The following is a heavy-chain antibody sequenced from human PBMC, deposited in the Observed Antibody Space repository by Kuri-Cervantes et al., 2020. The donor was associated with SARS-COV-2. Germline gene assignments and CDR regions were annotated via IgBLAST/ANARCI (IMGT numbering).Heavy chain of an antibody. V-gene: IGHV3-23*01. CDR3: AKIKSLYSGYYGMDV. CDR2: LSAIDDTA. J-gene: IGHJ6*02. D-gene: IGHD6-13*01. Sequence: GGSLRLSCAASGFTFTSYAMSWVRQAPGKGLEWVASLSAIDDTAHYADSVKGRFTISRDNSQNTLYLQMNSLRVEDTAIYYCAKIKSLYSGYYGMDVWGQGTTVTVSS. CDR1: GFTFTSYA.